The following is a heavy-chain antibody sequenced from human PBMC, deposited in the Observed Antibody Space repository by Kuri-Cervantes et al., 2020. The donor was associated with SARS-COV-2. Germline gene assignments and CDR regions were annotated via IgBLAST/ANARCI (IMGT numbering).Heavy chain of an antibody. CDR2: MNPNSGNT. J-gene: IGHJ3*02. D-gene: IGHD3-10*01. V-gene: IGHV1-8*01. Sequence: ASVKVSCKASGYTFTSYDINWVRQATGQGLEWMGWMNPNSGNTGYAQKFQGRVTMTRNTSISTAYMELSSLRSEDTAVYYCAREFMVRGVTHDAFDIWGQGTMVTVSS. CDR3: AREFMVRGVTHDAFDI. CDR1: GYTFTSYD.